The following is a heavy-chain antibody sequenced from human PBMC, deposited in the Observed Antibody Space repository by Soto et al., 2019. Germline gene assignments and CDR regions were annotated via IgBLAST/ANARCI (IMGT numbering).Heavy chain of an antibody. CDR1: GGTFSSYA. J-gene: IGHJ4*02. Sequence: ASVKVSCKASGGTFSSYAISWVRQAPGQGLEWMGGIIPIFGTANYAQKFQGRVTITADASTRTAYMELSSLRSEDTAVYYCAREGYCGGDCLMGYWGQGTLVTVSS. D-gene: IGHD2-21*02. CDR2: IIPIFGTA. CDR3: AREGYCGGDCLMGY. V-gene: IGHV1-69*13.